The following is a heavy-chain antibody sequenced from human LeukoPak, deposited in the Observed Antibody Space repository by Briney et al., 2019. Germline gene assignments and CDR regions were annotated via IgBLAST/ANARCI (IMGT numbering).Heavy chain of an antibody. Sequence: PGGSLRLSCVASGFTFSSFGMNWVRQAPGKGLEWVSYLSRSSTTVYYEDSVKGRFTISRDDAKNSLYLQMNSLRAEDTAVYYCTRDPGVYSGSYINYYYMDVWGKGATVTVSS. J-gene: IGHJ6*03. CDR2: LSRSSTTV. V-gene: IGHV3-48*01. CDR1: GFTFSSFG. D-gene: IGHD1-26*01. CDR3: TRDPGVYSGSYINYYYMDV.